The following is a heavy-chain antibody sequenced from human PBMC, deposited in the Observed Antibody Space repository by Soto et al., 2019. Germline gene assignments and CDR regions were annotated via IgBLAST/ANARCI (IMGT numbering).Heavy chain of an antibody. CDR1: GGSISSYY. J-gene: IGHJ6*02. CDR2: IYTSGST. CDR3: WRGYSSGWYSYYYYGMDV. V-gene: IGHV4-4*07. Sequence: SETLSLTCAVSGGSISSYYWSWIRQPAGKGLEWVGRIYTSGSTNYNPSLKSRVTMSVDTTKNQFSLMLISVTAAETAVVYCWRGYSSGWYSYYYYGMDVWGQGTTVTVSS. D-gene: IGHD6-19*01.